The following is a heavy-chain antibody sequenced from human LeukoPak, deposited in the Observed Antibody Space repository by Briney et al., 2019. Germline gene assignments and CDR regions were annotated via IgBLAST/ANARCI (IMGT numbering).Heavy chain of an antibody. CDR2: ISSSGSTI. Sequence: GGSLRLSCAASGFTFSSYEMNWVRQAPGKGLEWVSYISSSGSTIYYADSVQGRFSISRDNAQNSLYLQMSSLRAEDTAVYYCARNVYNFDYWGQGTLVTVSS. V-gene: IGHV3-48*03. CDR3: ARNVYNFDY. CDR1: GFTFSSYE. J-gene: IGHJ4*02. D-gene: IGHD3-10*02.